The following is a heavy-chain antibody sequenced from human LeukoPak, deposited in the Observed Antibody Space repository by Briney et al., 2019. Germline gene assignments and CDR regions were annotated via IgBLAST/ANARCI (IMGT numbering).Heavy chain of an antibody. D-gene: IGHD6-19*01. J-gene: IGHJ4*02. CDR2: IWHDGRNK. V-gene: IGHV3-33*01. CDR1: GFAFNKYG. CDR3: ARDGTGSNSGWYIH. Sequence: GGSLRLSCAASGFAFNKYGMHWVRQAPGKGLEWVAVIWHDGRNKYYADSVKGRFTVSRDNSKNTLYLELNSLRDEDTAVYYCARDGTGSNSGWYIHWGQGTLVTVSS.